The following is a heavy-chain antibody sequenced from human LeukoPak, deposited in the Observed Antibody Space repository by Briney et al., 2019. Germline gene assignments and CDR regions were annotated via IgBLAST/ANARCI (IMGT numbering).Heavy chain of an antibody. Sequence: PSETLPLTCAVSGYSIRSAYYWGWIRQPPGKGLEWLGSIYHIGTTYYNPSLKSRVTISLNTSKSQFSLKLTSVTAADTAVYYCATTTVVTRDFDYWGQGTLVTVSS. CDR3: ATTTVVTRDFDY. J-gene: IGHJ4*02. V-gene: IGHV4-38-2*01. CDR2: IYHIGTT. CDR1: GYSIRSAYY. D-gene: IGHD4-23*01.